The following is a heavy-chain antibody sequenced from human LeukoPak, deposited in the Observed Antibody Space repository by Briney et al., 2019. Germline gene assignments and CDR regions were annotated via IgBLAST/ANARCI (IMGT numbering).Heavy chain of an antibody. CDR2: ITWDGSRS. J-gene: IGHJ6*03. Sequence: GGSLRLSCAASGFTFDDYAMHWVRQAPGKGLEWISLITWDGSRSYYADSLKGRFTISRDNSKNSLYLQMNSLRAEDTALYYCAKAALPVSGDYSYYYMDVWGKGTTVTVSS. D-gene: IGHD5/OR15-5a*01. CDR3: AKAALPVSGDYSYYYMDV. CDR1: GFTFDDYA. V-gene: IGHV3-43D*03.